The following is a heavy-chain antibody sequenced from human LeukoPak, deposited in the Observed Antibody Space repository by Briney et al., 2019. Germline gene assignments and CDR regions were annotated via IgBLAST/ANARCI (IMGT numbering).Heavy chain of an antibody. D-gene: IGHD3-10*01. CDR1: GGSISSGGYY. V-gene: IGHV4-31*03. J-gene: IGHJ4*02. CDR3: ARVRVLLWFGDFDY. Sequence: SETLSLTCTVSGGSISSGGYYWCWIRQHPGKGLEWFGYIYYSGSTYYNPSLKSRVTISVDTSKNQFSLKLSSVTAADTAVYYCARVRVLLWFGDFDYWGQGTLVTVSS. CDR2: IYYSGST.